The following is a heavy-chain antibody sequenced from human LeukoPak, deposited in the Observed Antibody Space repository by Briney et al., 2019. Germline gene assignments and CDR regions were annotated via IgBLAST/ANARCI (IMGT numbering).Heavy chain of an antibody. Sequence: PGGSLRLSCAASGFTFSSYAMSWVRQAPGKGLEWVANIKQDGSEKYYVDSVKGRFTISRDNAKNSLYLQMNSLRAEDTAVYYCARDLYRIVVVPHYFDYWGQGTLVTVSP. CDR1: GFTFSSYA. CDR2: IKQDGSEK. V-gene: IGHV3-7*01. D-gene: IGHD3-22*01. J-gene: IGHJ4*02. CDR3: ARDLYRIVVVPHYFDY.